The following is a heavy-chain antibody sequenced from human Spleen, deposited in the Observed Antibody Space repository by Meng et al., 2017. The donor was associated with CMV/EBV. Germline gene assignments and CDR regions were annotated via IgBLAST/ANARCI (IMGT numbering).Heavy chain of an antibody. CDR3: ASSPGFLVPAATVY. CDR1: GGTFRSYA. V-gene: IGHV1-69*05. D-gene: IGHD2-2*01. J-gene: IGHJ4*02. CDR2: IIPISGTV. Sequence: SGGTFRSYAVSWVRQAPGQGLEWMGGIIPISGTVKYVQKFQGRLTITTDESPRTAYMELSSLRSEYTAVYYCASSPGFLVPAATVYWGQGTLVTVSS.